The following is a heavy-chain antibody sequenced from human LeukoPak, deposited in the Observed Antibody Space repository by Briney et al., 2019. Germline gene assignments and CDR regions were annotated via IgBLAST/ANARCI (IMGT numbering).Heavy chain of an antibody. V-gene: IGHV3-23*01. J-gene: IGHJ4*02. CDR2: ISGSGGGT. CDR1: GFTFSAYA. D-gene: IGHD3-22*01. CDR3: ASTSANTYYYDSSGYYYNY. Sequence: PGGSLRLSCTASGFTFSAYAMSWVRQAPGKGLEWVSAISGSGGGTFYADSVKGRFTISRDNSNNTLYLQMGSLRAEDMAVYYCASTSANTYYYDSSGYYYNYWGQGTLVTVSS.